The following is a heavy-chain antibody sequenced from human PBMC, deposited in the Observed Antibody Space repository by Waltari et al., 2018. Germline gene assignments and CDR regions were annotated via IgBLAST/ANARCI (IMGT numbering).Heavy chain of an antibody. CDR1: GFSFRSFG. D-gene: IGHD3-22*01. V-gene: IGHV3-23*01. J-gene: IGHJ4*02. Sequence: EVQLLESGGGLVQPGGSLRLSCAASGFSFRSFGMSWVRQAPGKGLEWVSAIVAVTSTSYADSVKGRFTISRDNSKNTLFLQMNSLRAEDTAIYYCARVHSLGQYDTSGAESNFDHWGQGALVTVSS. CDR3: ARVHSLGQYDTSGAESNFDH. CDR2: IVAVTST.